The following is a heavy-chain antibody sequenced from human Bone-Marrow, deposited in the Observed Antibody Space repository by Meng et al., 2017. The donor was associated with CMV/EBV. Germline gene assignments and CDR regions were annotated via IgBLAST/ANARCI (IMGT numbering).Heavy chain of an antibody. CDR2: IRYDGSNK. CDR1: GFTFSSYG. D-gene: IGHD3-3*01. CDR3: AKVAYELDYYYGMYV. Sequence: GESLKISCAASGFTFSSYGMHWVRQAPGKGLEWVAFIRYDGSNKYYADSVKGRFTISRDNSKNTLYLQMNSLRAEDTAVYYCAKVAYELDYYYGMYVWGQGTTVTVSS. J-gene: IGHJ6*02. V-gene: IGHV3-30*02.